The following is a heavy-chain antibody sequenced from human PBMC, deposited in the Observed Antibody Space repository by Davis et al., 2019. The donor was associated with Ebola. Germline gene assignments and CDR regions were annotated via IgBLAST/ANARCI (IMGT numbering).Heavy chain of an antibody. CDR3: ARGDVVVPAASCDY. Sequence: PGGSLRLSCAASGFTFSSYSMNWVRQAPGKGLEWVSSISSSSSYIYYADSVKGRFTISRDNAKNSLYLQMNSLRAEDTAVYYCARGDVVVPAASCDYWGQGTLVTVSS. D-gene: IGHD2-2*01. V-gene: IGHV3-21*01. J-gene: IGHJ4*02. CDR2: ISSSSSYI. CDR1: GFTFSSYS.